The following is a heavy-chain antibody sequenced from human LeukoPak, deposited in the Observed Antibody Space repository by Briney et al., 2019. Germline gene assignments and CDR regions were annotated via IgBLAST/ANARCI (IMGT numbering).Heavy chain of an antibody. Sequence: GGSLRLSCAASGFTFSSYAISWVRQAPGKGLVWVSRIKSDGITITYADSVKGRFTISRDNAKNTLYLQMSSLRAEDTAVYYCLGDLNWSLDQWGQGTLVTVSS. D-gene: IGHD1-20*01. CDR1: GFTFSSYA. CDR2: IKSDGITI. V-gene: IGHV3-74*01. J-gene: IGHJ4*02. CDR3: LGDLNWSLDQ.